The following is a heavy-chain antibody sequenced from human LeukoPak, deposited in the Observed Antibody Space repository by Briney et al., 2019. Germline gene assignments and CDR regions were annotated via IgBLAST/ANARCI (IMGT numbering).Heavy chain of an antibody. CDR1: GYTFTSYA. Sequence: ASVKVSCKASGYTFTSYAMHWVRQAPGQRLEWMGWINAGNDNTKYSQEFQGRVTITRDTSASTAYMELSSLRSEDMAVYYCARAHSGWYNYFDYWGQGTLVTVSS. CDR2: INAGNDNT. V-gene: IGHV1-3*03. D-gene: IGHD6-19*01. CDR3: ARAHSGWYNYFDY. J-gene: IGHJ4*02.